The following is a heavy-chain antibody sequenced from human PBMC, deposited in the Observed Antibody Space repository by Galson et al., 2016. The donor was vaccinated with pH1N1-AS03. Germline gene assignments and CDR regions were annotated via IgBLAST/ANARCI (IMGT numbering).Heavy chain of an antibody. J-gene: IGHJ4*02. CDR1: GGSISSYY. D-gene: IGHD4-17*01. V-gene: IGHV4-59*08. Sequence: CTVSGGSISSYYWSWIRQPPGKRLEWIGYIFYNGTTNYNPSLKSRVTISVDTSKNQFSLKLTSVTAADTAVYYCARFPDYGDDVGYWGQGTLVTVSS. CDR2: IFYNGTT. CDR3: ARFPDYGDDVGY.